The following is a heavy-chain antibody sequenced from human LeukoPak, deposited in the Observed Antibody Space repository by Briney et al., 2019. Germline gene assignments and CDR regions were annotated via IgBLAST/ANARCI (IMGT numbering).Heavy chain of an antibody. D-gene: IGHD3-10*01. Sequence: PSHTLSLTCAVSGGSISSGGYSWSWIRQPPGKGLEWIGYIYNSGSTYYNPSLKSRVTISVDRSKNQFSLKLSSVTAADTAVYYCARAFHYYGSGSYYLGAFDIWGQGTMVTVSS. J-gene: IGHJ3*02. CDR1: GGSISSGGYS. V-gene: IGHV4-30-2*01. CDR2: IYNSGST. CDR3: ARAFHYYGSGSYYLGAFDI.